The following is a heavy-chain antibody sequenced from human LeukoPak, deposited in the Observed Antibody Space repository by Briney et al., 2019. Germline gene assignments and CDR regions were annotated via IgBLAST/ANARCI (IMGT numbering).Heavy chain of an antibody. V-gene: IGHV1-69*02. D-gene: IGHD2-2*01. Sequence: ASVKVSCKVSGGTFSSYTISWVRQAPGQGLEWMGRIIPILGIANYAQKFQGRVTITADKSTSTAYMELSSLRSEDTAVYYCAGCYCSSTSCYNWFDPWGQGILVTVSS. CDR3: AGCYCSSTSCYNWFDP. CDR1: GGTFSSYT. CDR2: IIPILGIA. J-gene: IGHJ5*02.